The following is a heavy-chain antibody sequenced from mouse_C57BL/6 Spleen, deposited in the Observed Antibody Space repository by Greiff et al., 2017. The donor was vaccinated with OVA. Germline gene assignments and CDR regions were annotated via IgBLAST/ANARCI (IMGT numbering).Heavy chain of an antibody. CDR1: GFTFSDYG. J-gene: IGHJ3*01. Sequence: EVQLVESGGGLVKPGGSLKLSCAASGFTFSDYGMHWVRQAPEKGLEWVAYISSGSSTIYYADTVKGRFTISRDNAKNTLFLQMTSLRSEDTAMYYCARRDGTQFAYWGQGTLVTVSA. D-gene: IGHD2-1*01. CDR3: ARRDGTQFAY. CDR2: ISSGSSTI. V-gene: IGHV5-17*01.